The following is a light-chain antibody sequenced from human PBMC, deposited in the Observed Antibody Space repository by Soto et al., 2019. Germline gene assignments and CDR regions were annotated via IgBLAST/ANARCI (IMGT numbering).Light chain of an antibody. CDR2: GAS. CDR1: QSVSSSN. CDR3: QQYGSTPRT. V-gene: IGKV3-20*01. Sequence: EIVLTQSPGTLSLSPGERATLSCRASQSVSSSNLAWYQQKPGQAPRLLIYGASSRATGIPDRFSGSGSGTDFTLNISILESEDFAVYYCQQYGSTPRTFVQGTKVEIK. J-gene: IGKJ1*01.